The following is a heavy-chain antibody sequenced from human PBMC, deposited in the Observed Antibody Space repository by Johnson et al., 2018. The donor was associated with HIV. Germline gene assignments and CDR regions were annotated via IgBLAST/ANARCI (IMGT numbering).Heavy chain of an antibody. Sequence: MQLVESGGGLVQPGGSLRPPSAASGFTFSNYAMSWVRQAPGKGLDWVANINQDGSDKYYVDSVEGRFTISRDNAQDSLYLQMNSLRVDDTAVYYCGRESTGAGTAFDIWGQGTMVTVSS. J-gene: IGHJ3*02. D-gene: IGHD2-8*02. V-gene: IGHV3-7*01. CDR3: GRESTGAGTAFDI. CDR2: INQDGSDK. CDR1: GFTFSNYA.